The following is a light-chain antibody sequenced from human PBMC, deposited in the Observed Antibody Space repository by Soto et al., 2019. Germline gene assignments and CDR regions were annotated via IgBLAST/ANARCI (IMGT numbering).Light chain of an antibody. Sequence: IVLTQAPGTRSFSTCQRSTLSYRTSQSVSSSYLAWYQQKPGQAPRLLIYGASSRATGIPDRFSGSGSGTDFTLTISRLERDDFAVYYCQQYGSSPWTFGQGTKVDIK. J-gene: IGKJ1*01. CDR2: GAS. CDR3: QQYGSSPWT. V-gene: IGKV3-20*01. CDR1: QSVSSSY.